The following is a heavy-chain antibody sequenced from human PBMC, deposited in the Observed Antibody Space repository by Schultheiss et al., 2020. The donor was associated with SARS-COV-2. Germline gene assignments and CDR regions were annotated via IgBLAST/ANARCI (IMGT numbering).Heavy chain of an antibody. J-gene: IGHJ6*02. D-gene: IGHD6-13*01. V-gene: IGHV3-23*01. Sequence: GGSLRLSCAASGFTFSSYAMSWVRQAPGKGLEWVSAISGSGGSTYYADSVKGRFTISRDNSKNTLYMQMNSLRAEDTAVYYCTTEPPYSSSWRSYYYYGMDVWGQGTTVTVSS. CDR2: ISGSGGST. CDR3: TTEPPYSSSWRSYYYYGMDV. CDR1: GFTFSSYA.